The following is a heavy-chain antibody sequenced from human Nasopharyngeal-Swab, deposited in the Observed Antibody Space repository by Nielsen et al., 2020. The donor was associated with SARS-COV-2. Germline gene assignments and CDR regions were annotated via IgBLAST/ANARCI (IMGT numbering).Heavy chain of an antibody. CDR3: VRAGDNYFPRYFDY. CDR1: GFTFSNYW. CDR2: LKQDGSLK. D-gene: IGHD2/OR15-2a*01. J-gene: IGHJ4*02. Sequence: LSLTCAASGFTFSNYWMSWVRQTPGKGLEWVANLKQDGSLKYFVDSVKGRFTISRDNTKNSLYLQMNSLTVEDTAVYYCVRAGDNYFPRYFDYWGQGILVTVSS. V-gene: IGHV3-7*03.